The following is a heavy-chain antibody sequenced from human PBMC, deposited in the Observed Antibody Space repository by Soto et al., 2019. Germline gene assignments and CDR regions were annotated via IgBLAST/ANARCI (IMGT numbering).Heavy chain of an antibody. Sequence: SETLFLTCTVSGGSISSGGYYWSWIRQHPGKGLEWIGYIYYSGSTYYNPSLKSRVTISVDTSKNQFSLKLSSVTAADTVVYYCARAHFLEWLLPYFDYWGQGTLVTVSS. CDR1: GGSISSGGYY. J-gene: IGHJ4*02. D-gene: IGHD3-3*01. V-gene: IGHV4-31*03. CDR3: ARAHFLEWLLPYFDY. CDR2: IYYSGST.